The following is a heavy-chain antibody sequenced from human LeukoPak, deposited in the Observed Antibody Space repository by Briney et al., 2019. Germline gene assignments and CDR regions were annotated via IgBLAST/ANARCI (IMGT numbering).Heavy chain of an antibody. CDR3: ARGHSGWYYY. D-gene: IGHD6-19*01. Sequence: GGSLRLSCAASGFTFDDYAMHLVRQAPGKGLECVSAISGSGGSTYYADSVKGRFTISRDNSKNTLYLQMISLRAEDTAVYYCARGHSGWYYYWGQGTLVTVSS. V-gene: IGHV3-23*01. CDR2: ISGSGGST. J-gene: IGHJ4*02. CDR1: GFTFDDYA.